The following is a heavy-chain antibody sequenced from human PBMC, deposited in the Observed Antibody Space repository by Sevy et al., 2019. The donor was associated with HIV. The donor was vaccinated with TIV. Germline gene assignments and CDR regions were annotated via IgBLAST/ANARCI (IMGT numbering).Heavy chain of an antibody. D-gene: IGHD3-9*01. CDR3: AKDRIHYDILTGLFS. CDR1: GFTFSSYG. J-gene: IGHJ5*02. Sequence: GGSLRLSCAASGFTFSSYGMHWVRQAPGKGLEWVAVIWYDGSNKYYADSVKGRFTISRDNSKNTLYLQMNSLRAEDTAVYYCAKDRIHYDILTGLFSWGQGTLVTVSS. V-gene: IGHV3-33*06. CDR2: IWYDGSNK.